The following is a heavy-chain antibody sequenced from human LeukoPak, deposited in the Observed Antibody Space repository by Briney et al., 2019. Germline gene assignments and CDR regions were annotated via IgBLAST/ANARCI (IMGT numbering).Heavy chain of an antibody. CDR1: GFTFGSYG. Sequence: PGGSLRLSCAASGFTFGSYGMHWVRQAPGKGLEWVTFIRSDGSNKYYADSVKGRFTISRDNSKNTLYLQMHSLRAEDTALYYCAKDALGAAAFDFWGQGTLVTVSS. J-gene: IGHJ4*02. D-gene: IGHD3-16*01. V-gene: IGHV3-30*02. CDR3: AKDALGAAAFDF. CDR2: IRSDGSNK.